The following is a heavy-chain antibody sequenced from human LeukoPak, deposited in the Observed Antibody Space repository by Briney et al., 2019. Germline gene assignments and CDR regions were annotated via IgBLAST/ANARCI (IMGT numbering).Heavy chain of an antibody. CDR3: ARHKGVTIFGVVGKNWFDP. Sequence: KTSETLSLTCAVYGGSFSGYYWSWIRQPPGKGLEWIGYIYYSGSTNYNPSLKSRVTISVDTSKNQFSLKLSSVTAADTAVYYCARHKGVTIFGVVGKNWFDPWGQGTLVTVSS. J-gene: IGHJ5*02. CDR2: IYYSGST. CDR1: GGSFSGYY. V-gene: IGHV4-59*08. D-gene: IGHD3-3*01.